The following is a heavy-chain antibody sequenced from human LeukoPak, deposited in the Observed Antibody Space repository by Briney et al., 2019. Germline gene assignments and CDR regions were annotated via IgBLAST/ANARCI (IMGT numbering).Heavy chain of an antibody. Sequence: PSETLSLTCTVSGGSISSSSYYWGWIRQPPGKGLEWIGSIYYSGSTYYNPSLKSRVTISVDTSKNQFSLKLSSVTAADTAVYYCARSLYSSSWPYYLDYWGQGTLVTVSS. V-gene: IGHV4-39*07. CDR1: GGSISSSSYY. J-gene: IGHJ4*02. D-gene: IGHD6-13*01. CDR3: ARSLYSSSWPYYLDY. CDR2: IYYSGST.